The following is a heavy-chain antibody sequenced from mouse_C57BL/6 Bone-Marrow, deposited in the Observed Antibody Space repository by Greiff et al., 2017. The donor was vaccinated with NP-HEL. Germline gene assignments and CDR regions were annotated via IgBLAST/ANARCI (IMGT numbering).Heavy chain of an antibody. CDR1: GYTFTSYW. V-gene: IGHV1-50*01. Sequence: VQLQQPVAELVKPGASVKLSCKASGYTFTSYWMQWVKQRPGQGLECIGEIDPSDSYTNYNQKFKGKATLTVDTSSSTAYMQLSSLTSEDSAVYYCARSYYDSPYYAMDYWGQGTSVTVSS. CDR3: ARSYYDSPYYAMDY. D-gene: IGHD2-4*01. J-gene: IGHJ4*01. CDR2: IDPSDSYT.